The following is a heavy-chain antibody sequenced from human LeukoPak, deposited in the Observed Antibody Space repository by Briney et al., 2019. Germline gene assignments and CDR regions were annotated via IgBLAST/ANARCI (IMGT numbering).Heavy chain of an antibody. J-gene: IGHJ4*02. CDR1: GFTFSSYS. V-gene: IGHV3-21*01. CDR2: ISSSSGYI. CDR3: ARDLNGYAYFFDY. Sequence: GGSLRLSCAASGFTFSSYSMNWVRQAPGKGLEWVSSISSSSGYIYYADSVKGRFTISRDNAKNSLYLQMNSLRAEDTAVYYCARDLNGYAYFFDYWGQGTLVTVSS. D-gene: IGHD5-12*01.